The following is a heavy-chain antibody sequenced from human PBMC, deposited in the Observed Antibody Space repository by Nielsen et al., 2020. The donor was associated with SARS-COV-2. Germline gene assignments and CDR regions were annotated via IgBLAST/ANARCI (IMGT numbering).Heavy chain of an antibody. V-gene: IGHV3-30-3*01. J-gene: IGHJ4*02. CDR1: GFTFSSYA. Sequence: GESLKISCAASGFTFSSYAMHWVRQAPGKGLEWVAVISYDGSNKYYADSVKGRFTISRDNSKNTLYLQMNSLRAEDTAVYYCARDGGIAAAGTAYRIYFDYWDQGTLVTVSS. CDR3: ARDGGIAAAGTAYRIYFDY. CDR2: ISYDGSNK. D-gene: IGHD6-13*01.